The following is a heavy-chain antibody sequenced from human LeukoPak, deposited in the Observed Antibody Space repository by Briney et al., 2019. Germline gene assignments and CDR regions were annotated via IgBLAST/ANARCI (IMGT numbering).Heavy chain of an antibody. V-gene: IGHV3-23*01. CDR1: GFTFSSYG. Sequence: GGSLRLSCAASGFTFSSYGMSWVRQAPGKGLEWVSAISDSGHLTSYADSAKGRFTISRDNSRNTVYLQMNSLETEDTAVYYCSRAYSTGWLGINDHWGQGALVTVSS. D-gene: IGHD6-19*01. J-gene: IGHJ4*02. CDR2: ISDSGHLT. CDR3: SRAYSTGWLGINDH.